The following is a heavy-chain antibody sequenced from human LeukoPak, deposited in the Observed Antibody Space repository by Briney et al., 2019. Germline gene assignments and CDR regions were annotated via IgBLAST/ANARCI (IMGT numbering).Heavy chain of an antibody. CDR1: GGTFSSYA. CDR3: ATYTNLYDFWSGQLDY. CDR2: IIPIFGTA. Sequence: SVKVSCKASGGTFSSYAISWVRQAPGQGLEWVGRIIPIFGTANYAQKFQGRVTITTDESTSTAYMELSSLRSEDTAVYYCATYTNLYDFWSGQLDYWGQGTLVTVSS. D-gene: IGHD3-3*01. J-gene: IGHJ4*02. V-gene: IGHV1-69*05.